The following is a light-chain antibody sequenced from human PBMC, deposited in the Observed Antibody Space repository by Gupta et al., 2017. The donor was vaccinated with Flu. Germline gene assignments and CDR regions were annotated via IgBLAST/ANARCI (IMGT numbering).Light chain of an antibody. V-gene: IGLV3-10*01. CDR1: VVGLDN. CDR2: EDM. J-gene: IGLJ2*01. Sequence: TGDVVGLDNSYWYQQHAGAAPMLLIYEDMNRHSGVPKRFSGSTSGTTASLTISGAQAEDEADYYCNSSKNSGDHGVFGGGTKLTVL. CDR3: NSSKNSGDHGV.